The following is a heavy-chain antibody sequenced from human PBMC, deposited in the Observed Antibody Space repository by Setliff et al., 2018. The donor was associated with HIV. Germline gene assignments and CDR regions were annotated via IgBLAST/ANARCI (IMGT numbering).Heavy chain of an antibody. Sequence: SETLSLTCTVSGGSISSHYWSWIRQPPGEGLEWIGHIYTTGSTNYNPSLKSRVTISADTSNNQFSLRLTSMTAADTAVYYCAKTSVGATGLYAFDIWGQGTMVTVSS. CDR1: GGSISSHY. V-gene: IGHV4-4*08. J-gene: IGHJ3*02. D-gene: IGHD1-26*01. CDR2: IYTTGST. CDR3: AKTSVGATGLYAFDI.